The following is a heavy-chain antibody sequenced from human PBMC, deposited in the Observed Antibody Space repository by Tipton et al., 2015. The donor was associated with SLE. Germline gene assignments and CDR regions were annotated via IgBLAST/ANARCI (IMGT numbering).Heavy chain of an antibody. CDR2: IYYSGST. D-gene: IGHD6-13*01. J-gene: IGHJ6*02. CDR1: GGSISSHY. CDR3: ASSSLIAAAGTIYYYYGMDV. Sequence: TLSLTCTVSGGSISSHYWSWIRQPPGKGLEWIGYIYYSGSTNYNPYLKSRVTISVDTSKNQFSLKLSSVTAADTAVYYCASSSLIAAAGTIYYYYGMDVWGQGTTVTVSS. V-gene: IGHV4-59*11.